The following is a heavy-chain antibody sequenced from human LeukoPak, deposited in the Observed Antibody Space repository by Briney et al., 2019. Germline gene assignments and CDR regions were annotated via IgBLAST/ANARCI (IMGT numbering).Heavy chain of an antibody. V-gene: IGHV3-9*01. Sequence: GGSLRLSCAASGFTFDDYAMHWVRQAPGKGLEWVSGISWNSGSIGYADSVKGRFTISRDNAKNSLYLQMNSLRAEDTALYYCVKGGFWSSGVVYWGQGTLVTVSS. CDR2: ISWNSGSI. CDR1: GFTFDDYA. J-gene: IGHJ4*02. D-gene: IGHD3-3*01. CDR3: VKGGFWSSGVVY.